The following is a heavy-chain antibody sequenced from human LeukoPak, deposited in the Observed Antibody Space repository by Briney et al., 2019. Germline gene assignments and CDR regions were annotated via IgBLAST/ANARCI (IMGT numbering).Heavy chain of an antibody. CDR3: ARDPIGSRWPYYFDY. Sequence: ASVKVSCKASGYTFTTYAMHWVRQAPGQRLEWMRWINAGNGNTKYSQKFQARVTITRGTSASTAYMELSSLRSEDTAVYYCARDPIGSRWPYYFDYWGQGTLVTVSS. J-gene: IGHJ4*02. CDR1: GYTFTTYA. D-gene: IGHD2-15*01. CDR2: INAGNGNT. V-gene: IGHV1-3*01.